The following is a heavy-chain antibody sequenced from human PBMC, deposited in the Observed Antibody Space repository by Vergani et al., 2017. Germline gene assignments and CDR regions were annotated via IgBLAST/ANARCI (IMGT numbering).Heavy chain of an antibody. CDR3: AKVSNFWSGYFYFDP. D-gene: IGHD3-3*01. CDR1: GFTFSSYA. V-gene: IGHV3-23*01. Sequence: EVQLLESGGGLVQPGGSLRLSCAASGFTFSSYAMSWVRQAPGKGLEWVSTISGSGGSTYYADSVKGRVTISRDNSKNTLYLQMNSLRAEDTAVYYCAKVSNFWSGYFYFDPWGQGTLVTVSS. J-gene: IGHJ5*02. CDR2: ISGSGGST.